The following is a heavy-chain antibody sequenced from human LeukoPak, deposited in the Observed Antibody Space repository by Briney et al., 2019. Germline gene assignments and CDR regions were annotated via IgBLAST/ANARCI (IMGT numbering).Heavy chain of an antibody. CDR2: IKQGGSEK. Sequence: GGSLRLSCAASGFTFSNYWMNWVRQAPGKGLEWVANIKQGGSEKYYVDSVKGRFTISRDDAKNSLSLQMNSLRAEDTAVYYCASPEWLPDSIDIWGQGTMVTVSS. V-gene: IGHV3-7*01. D-gene: IGHD3-3*01. CDR1: GFTFSNYW. CDR3: ASPEWLPDSIDI. J-gene: IGHJ3*02.